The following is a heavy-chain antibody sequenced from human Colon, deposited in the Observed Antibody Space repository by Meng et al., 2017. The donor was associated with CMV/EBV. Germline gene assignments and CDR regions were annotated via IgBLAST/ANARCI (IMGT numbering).Heavy chain of an antibody. CDR2: ISPYNGYT. CDR1: GYTFTTYG. V-gene: IGHV1-18*01. CDR3: ARDDQRVAPGFDP. D-gene: IGHD2-2*01. J-gene: IGHJ5*02. Sequence: ASVKVSCKASGYTFTTYGISWVRQAPGQGLEWMGWISPYNGYTNYARKFRGRVTMTTDTSTSTAYMELRSLRSDDTAVYYCARDDQRVAPGFDPWGQGTLVTVSS.